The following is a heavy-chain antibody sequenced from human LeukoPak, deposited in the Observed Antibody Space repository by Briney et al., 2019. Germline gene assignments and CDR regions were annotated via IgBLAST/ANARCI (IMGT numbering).Heavy chain of an antibody. Sequence: PGGPLRLSCAASGFTFSSYSMNWVRQAPGKGLEWVSYISSSSSTIYYADSVKGRFTISRDNAKNSLYLQMNSLRAEDTAVYYCARAYYYDSSGPKPPDYWGQGTLVTVSS. CDR2: ISSSSSTI. V-gene: IGHV3-48*01. J-gene: IGHJ4*02. D-gene: IGHD3-22*01. CDR3: ARAYYYDSSGPKPPDY. CDR1: GFTFSSYS.